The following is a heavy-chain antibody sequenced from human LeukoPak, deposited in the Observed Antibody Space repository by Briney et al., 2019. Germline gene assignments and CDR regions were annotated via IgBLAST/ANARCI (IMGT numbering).Heavy chain of an antibody. CDR3: ARGRYYDSSGYRKNDY. J-gene: IGHJ4*02. V-gene: IGHV4-34*01. D-gene: IGHD3-22*01. Sequence: LETLSLTCAVYGGSFSGYYWSWIRQPPGKGLEWIGEINHSGSTNYNPSLKSRVTISVDTSKNQFSLKLSSVTAADTAVYYCARGRYYDSSGYRKNDYWGQGTLVTVSS. CDR1: GGSFSGYY. CDR2: INHSGST.